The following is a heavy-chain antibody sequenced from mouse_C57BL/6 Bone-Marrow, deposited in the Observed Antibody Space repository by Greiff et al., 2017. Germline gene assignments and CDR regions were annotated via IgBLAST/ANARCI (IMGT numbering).Heavy chain of an antibody. Sequence: EVHLVESGAELVRPGASVKLSCTASGFNIKDDYMHWVKQRPEQGLEWIGWIDPENGDTEYASKFQGKATITVDTSSNTAYLQLSSLTSEDTAVYYCTRIAYWGQVTLVTVSA. CDR2: IDPENGDT. CDR3: TRIAY. V-gene: IGHV14-4*01. J-gene: IGHJ3*01. CDR1: GFNIKDDY.